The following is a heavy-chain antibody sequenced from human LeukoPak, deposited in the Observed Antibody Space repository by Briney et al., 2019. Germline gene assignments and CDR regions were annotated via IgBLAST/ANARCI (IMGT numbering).Heavy chain of an antibody. V-gene: IGHV5-51*01. CDR3: ASLTHYDILTGSSAYFDY. J-gene: IGHJ4*02. D-gene: IGHD3-9*01. Sequence: GESLKISCEASGYTFTNYWIGWVRQMPGKGLELMGIIYPGDSDTRYSPSFQGQVTISADKSISTAYLQWSSLKASDTAMYYRASLTHYDILTGSSAYFDYWGQGTLVTVSS. CDR2: IYPGDSDT. CDR1: GYTFTNYW.